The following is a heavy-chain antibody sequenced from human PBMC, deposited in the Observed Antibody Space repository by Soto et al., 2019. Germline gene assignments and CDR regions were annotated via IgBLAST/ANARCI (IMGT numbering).Heavy chain of an antibody. V-gene: IGHV1-69*01. Sequence: QVQLVQSGAEVKKPGSSVKVSCKASGGTFSSYAISWVRQAPGQGLEWMGGIIPIFGTANYAQKFQGRVTITADESTSTAYMELSSLRSEDTAVYYCARSVSSVQLLWVYYYGMDVWGQGTTVTVSS. CDR1: GGTFSSYA. CDR3: ARSVSSVQLLWVYYYGMDV. CDR2: IIPIFGTA. D-gene: IGHD2-2*01. J-gene: IGHJ6*02.